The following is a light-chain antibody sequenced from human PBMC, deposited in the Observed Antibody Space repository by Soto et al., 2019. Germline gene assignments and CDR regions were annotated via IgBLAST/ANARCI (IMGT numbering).Light chain of an antibody. CDR1: QSISTY. CDR3: QQSYTTPWT. CDR2: AAF. J-gene: IGKJ1*01. Sequence: DIQITQSPSSLSASVGDRVTITCRASQSISTYLNWYQQKPGKAPKLLIYAAFSLQSGVPSRFSGSGSGTDFTLTIGSLQPEDFATYYCQQSYTTPWTFGQGTKVEIK. V-gene: IGKV1-39*01.